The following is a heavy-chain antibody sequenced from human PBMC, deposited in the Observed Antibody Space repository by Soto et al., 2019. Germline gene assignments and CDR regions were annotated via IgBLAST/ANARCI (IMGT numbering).Heavy chain of an antibody. D-gene: IGHD3-22*01. CDR1: GFTVSYYY. CDR3: ARDYDRDAFDI. V-gene: IGHV3-11*01. Sequence: GGSLERGCAASGFTVSYYYMSWIRQAPGKGLECVSYISSSGSTIYYAASVKGRFTISRDNAKNSLYLQMNSLRAEDTAVYYCARDYDRDAFDIWGQGTMVTVSS. CDR2: ISSSGSTI. J-gene: IGHJ3*02.